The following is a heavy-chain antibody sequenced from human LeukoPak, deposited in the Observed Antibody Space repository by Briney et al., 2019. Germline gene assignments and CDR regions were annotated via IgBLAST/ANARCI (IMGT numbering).Heavy chain of an antibody. CDR3: ASGGVGATTDNWFDP. CDR1: GFTFSSYA. Sequence: PGGSLRLSCAASGFTFSSYAMHWVRQAPGKGLEWVAVISYDGSNKYYADSVKGRFTISRDNSKNTLYLQMNSLRAEDTAVYYCASGGVGATTDNWFDPWGQGTLVTVSS. D-gene: IGHD1-26*01. J-gene: IGHJ5*02. CDR2: ISYDGSNK. V-gene: IGHV3-30-3*01.